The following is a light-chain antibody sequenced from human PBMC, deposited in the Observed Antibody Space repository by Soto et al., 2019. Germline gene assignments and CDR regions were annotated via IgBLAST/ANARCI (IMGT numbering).Light chain of an antibody. Sequence: DIQMTQSPSSLSASVGDRVTITCQASQDISNYLNWYQQKPGKAPKLLIYDASNLETGVPSRFXGSGSGTYFTFTISSLQPEDIATYYCQQYDNLPPYTFGQGTKLEIK. CDR3: QQYDNLPPYT. V-gene: IGKV1-33*01. CDR2: DAS. J-gene: IGKJ2*01. CDR1: QDISNY.